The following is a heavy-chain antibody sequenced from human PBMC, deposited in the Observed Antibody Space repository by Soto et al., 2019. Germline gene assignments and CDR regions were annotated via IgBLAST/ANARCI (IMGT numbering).Heavy chain of an antibody. J-gene: IGHJ6*02. Sequence: GGSLRLSCVVSGFTFSMYWMHWVRQVPGQSPFWVSRISADGTTTNYADSARGRFTISRDNSKNTLYLQMNSLRAEDTAVYYCAKEQPWDYYYGMDVWGQGTTVTVSS. V-gene: IGHV3-74*01. D-gene: IGHD5-18*01. CDR2: ISADGTTT. CDR1: GFTFSMYW. CDR3: AKEQPWDYYYGMDV.